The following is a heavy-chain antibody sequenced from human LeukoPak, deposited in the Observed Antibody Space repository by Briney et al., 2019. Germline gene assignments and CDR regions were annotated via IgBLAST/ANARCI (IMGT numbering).Heavy chain of an antibody. V-gene: IGHV4-4*07. D-gene: IGHD4-23*01. Sequence: SETLSFTCTGSGGSISSYYWSWIPQPPGKGLKWIGRIYPSGNTNYNPSLKSRVTMTVDTSKNQFSLKLSSVTAADTAVYYCARDWPRLRWSLDYWGQGTLVTVSS. CDR1: GGSISSYY. CDR2: IYPSGNT. J-gene: IGHJ4*02. CDR3: ARDWPRLRWSLDY.